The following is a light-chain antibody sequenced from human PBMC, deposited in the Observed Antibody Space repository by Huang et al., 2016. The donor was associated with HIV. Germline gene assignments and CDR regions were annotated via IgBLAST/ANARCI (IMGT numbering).Light chain of an antibody. CDR3: QQLNGYPRT. CDR1: HVISSY. CDR2: AAS. J-gene: IGKJ2*01. Sequence: IQLTQSPSSLSASVGDRVSITCRASHVISSYLAWYQQKPGEAPKLLIYAASTLQSGVPSRFSGSGSGTDFTRTISSLQPEDFATYYCQQLNGYPRTFGQGTKLEIK. V-gene: IGKV1-9*01.